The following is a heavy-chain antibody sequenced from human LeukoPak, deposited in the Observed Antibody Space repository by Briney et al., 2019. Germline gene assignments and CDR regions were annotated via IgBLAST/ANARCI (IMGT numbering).Heavy chain of an antibody. CDR1: GYTFTSYG. V-gene: IGHV1-2*02. CDR2: INPNSGGT. CDR3: ARDRGPPYQPLLVYFDY. D-gene: IGHD2-2*01. J-gene: IGHJ4*02. Sequence: ASVKVSCKASGYTFTSYGISWVRQAPGQGLEWMGWINPNSGGTNYAQKFQGRVAMTRDTSISTAYMELSRLRSDDTAVYYCARDRGPPYQPLLVYFDYWGQGTLVTVSS.